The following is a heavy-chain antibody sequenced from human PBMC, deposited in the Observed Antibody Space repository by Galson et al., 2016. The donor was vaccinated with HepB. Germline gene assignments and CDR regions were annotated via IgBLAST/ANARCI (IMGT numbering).Heavy chain of an antibody. D-gene: IGHD4-17*01. J-gene: IGHJ6*02. Sequence: SLRLSCAASGFTFSSYSLNWVRQAPGKGLAWVPTISGAGTASYAYSVKGRFTISRANSKNTLDLQMNSLRADDTAVYFCARDRGLLHYYYGMDVWGQGTTVTVSS. V-gene: IGHV3-21*01. CDR1: GFTFSSYS. CDR2: ISGAGTA. CDR3: ARDRGLLHYYYGMDV.